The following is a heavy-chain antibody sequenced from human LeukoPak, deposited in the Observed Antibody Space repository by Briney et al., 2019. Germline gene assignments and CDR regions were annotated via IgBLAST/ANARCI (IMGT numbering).Heavy chain of an antibody. CDR3: VAVRKGYSSCWFNKAEYFQH. CDR2: IYPGDSDT. V-gene: IGHV5-51*01. CDR1: GYSFTSYW. Sequence: GESLKISCKGSGYSFTSYWIGWVRQMPGKGLEWMGIIYPGDSDTRYSPSFQGQVTMSADKSISTAYLQWSSLKASDTAMYYCVAVRKGYSSCWFNKAEYFQHWGQGTLVTVSS. J-gene: IGHJ1*01. D-gene: IGHD6-13*01.